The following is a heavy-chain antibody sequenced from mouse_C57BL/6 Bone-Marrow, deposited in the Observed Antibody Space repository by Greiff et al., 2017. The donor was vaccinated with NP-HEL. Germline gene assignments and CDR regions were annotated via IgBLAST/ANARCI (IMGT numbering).Heavy chain of an antibody. CDR2: INPNNGGT. Sequence: VQLQQSGPELVKPGASVKIPCKASGYTFTDYNMDWVKQSHGKSLEWIGDINPNNGGTIYNQKFKGKATLTVDKSSSTAYMELRSLTSEDTAVYYCARRGEDDYDKAWFAYWGQGTLVTVSA. D-gene: IGHD2-4*01. V-gene: IGHV1-18*01. CDR1: GYTFTDYN. CDR3: ARRGEDDYDKAWFAY. J-gene: IGHJ3*01.